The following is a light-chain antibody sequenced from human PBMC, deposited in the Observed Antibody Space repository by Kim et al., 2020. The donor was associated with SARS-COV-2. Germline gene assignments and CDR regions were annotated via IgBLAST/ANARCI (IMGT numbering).Light chain of an antibody. J-gene: IGKJ2*03. Sequence: LSPGERAILSCRTSQSVTTNSLAWYQQKPGQAPRLLIYGTSSRATGIPDRFSGSGSGTDFTLAISRLEPEDFAVYYCQQYGNSPYSFGQGTKLEI. V-gene: IGKV3-20*01. CDR1: QSVTTNS. CDR2: GTS. CDR3: QQYGNSPYS.